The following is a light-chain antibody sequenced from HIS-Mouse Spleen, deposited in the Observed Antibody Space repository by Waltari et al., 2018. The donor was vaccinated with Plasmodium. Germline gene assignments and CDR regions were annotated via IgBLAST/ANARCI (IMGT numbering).Light chain of an antibody. Sequence: DIVMTQSPDSLAVSLGERATINCKSSQSVLYSSNNKNYLAWYQQKPGQPPMRLIYWASTRESGVPDRFSGSGSGTDFTLTISSLQAEDVAVYYCQQYYSTPPYTFGQGTKLEIK. CDR3: QQYYSTPPYT. J-gene: IGKJ2*01. CDR1: QSVLYSSNNKNY. CDR2: WAS. V-gene: IGKV4-1*01.